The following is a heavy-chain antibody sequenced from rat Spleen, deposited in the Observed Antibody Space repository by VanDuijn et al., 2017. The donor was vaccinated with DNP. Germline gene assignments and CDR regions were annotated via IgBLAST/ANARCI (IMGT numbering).Heavy chain of an antibody. D-gene: IGHD1-11*01. V-gene: IGHV4-2*01. CDR2: INKANTAI. CDR1: GFNFNDFW. Sequence: EVKLVESGGGLVQPGRSLKLSCAASGFNFNDFWMGWVRQAPGKGLEWIGQINKANTAINFTPSLKDKFTISRDNAQNTLYLQMNNLKSEDTAIYYCAMGPNYGGNSDFFDYWGQGVMVTVSS. J-gene: IGHJ2*01. CDR3: AMGPNYGGNSDFFDY.